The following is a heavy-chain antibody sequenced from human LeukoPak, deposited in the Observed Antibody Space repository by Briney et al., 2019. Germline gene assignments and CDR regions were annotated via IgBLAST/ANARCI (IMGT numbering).Heavy chain of an antibody. CDR2: LNPKSGGT. CDR1: GYTFTGYY. CDR3: ARNDWNDPWFDP. J-gene: IGHJ5*02. D-gene: IGHD1-1*01. V-gene: IGHV1-2*02. Sequence: ASVKVSCKASGYTFTGYYIHWVRQAPGQGLEWMGWLNPKSGGTNYAQNFQGRVTMTRDTIINTAYMELSRLRSDDTAVYYCARNDWNDPWFDPWGQRTLVTDCS.